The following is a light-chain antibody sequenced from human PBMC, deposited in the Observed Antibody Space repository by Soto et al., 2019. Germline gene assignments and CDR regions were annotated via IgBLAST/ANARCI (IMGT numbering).Light chain of an antibody. V-gene: IGKV3-11*01. Sequence: EIVMTQSPATLSLSPGERATLSCGASQSVNSNLAWYQQKAGQAPRLLIYGTSTRATGTPARFSGSGSGTDFTLTISSLEPEDFAVYYCQQRSNWPRITFGQGTKVDIK. CDR2: GTS. CDR1: QSVNSN. J-gene: IGKJ1*01. CDR3: QQRSNWPRIT.